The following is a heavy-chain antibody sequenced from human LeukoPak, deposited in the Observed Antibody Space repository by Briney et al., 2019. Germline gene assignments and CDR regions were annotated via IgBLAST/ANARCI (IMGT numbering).Heavy chain of an antibody. CDR1: GFTFSTYA. Sequence: QPGRSLRLSCAASGFTFSTYAMHWVRQAPGKGLEWVAAISYDGGKQYYPDSAKGRFTISRDNSKNTLFLQMDSLRAEDTAVYYCAKDRSSGSCLNGVCYLFDYWGQGTLVTVSS. CDR2: ISYDGGKQ. D-gene: IGHD2-8*01. CDR3: AKDRSSGSCLNGVCYLFDY. V-gene: IGHV3-30-3*01. J-gene: IGHJ4*02.